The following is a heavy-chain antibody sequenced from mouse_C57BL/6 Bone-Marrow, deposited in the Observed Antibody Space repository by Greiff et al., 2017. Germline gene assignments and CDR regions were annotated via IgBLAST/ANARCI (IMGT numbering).Heavy chain of an antibody. D-gene: IGHD2-14*01. V-gene: IGHV10-3*01. CDR1: GFTFNTYA. Sequence: EVQGVESGGGLVQPKGSLKLSCAASGFTFNTYAMHWVRQAPGKGLEWVARIRSKSSNYATYYAESVKDRFTISRDDSQSRLYLQMNNLKTEDTAMYCCVRWVQSCAMDYWGQGTSVTVSS. CDR2: IRSKSSNYAT. J-gene: IGHJ4*01. CDR3: VRWVQSCAMDY.